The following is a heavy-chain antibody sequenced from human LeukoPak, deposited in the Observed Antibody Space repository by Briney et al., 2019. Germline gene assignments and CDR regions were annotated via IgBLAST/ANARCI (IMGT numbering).Heavy chain of an antibody. Sequence: GGSLRLSCAASGFTFSSYAMSWVRQAPGKGLEWVAFIQNDGNNKKYADSVKGRFTISRDNSKNTLYLQMNSLRIEDTAVYYCARDWGTSSLYLVNWGQGTLVTVSS. CDR2: IQNDGNNK. V-gene: IGHV3-30*02. CDR3: ARDWGTSSLYLVN. CDR1: GFTFSSYA. J-gene: IGHJ4*02. D-gene: IGHD6-6*01.